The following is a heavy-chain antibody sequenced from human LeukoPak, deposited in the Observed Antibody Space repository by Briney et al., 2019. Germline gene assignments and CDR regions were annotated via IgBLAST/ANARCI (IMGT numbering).Heavy chain of an antibody. CDR3: ARDKGLPPDYYYYGMDV. V-gene: IGHV1-18*01. CDR1: GYTFTSYG. J-gene: IGHJ6*02. CDR2: ISAYNGNT. D-gene: IGHD5-12*01. Sequence: ASVKVSCKASGYTFTSYGISWVRQAPGQGLEWMGWISAYNGNTNYAQKLQGRVTMTTDTSTSTAYMELRSLRSDDTAVYYCARDKGLPPDYYYYGMDVWGQGTTVTVSS.